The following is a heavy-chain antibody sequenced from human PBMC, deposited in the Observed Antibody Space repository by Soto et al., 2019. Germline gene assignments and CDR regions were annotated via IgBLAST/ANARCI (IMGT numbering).Heavy chain of an antibody. CDR3: VASDLSSDY. CDR1: GFTFSSYA. D-gene: IGHD3-16*02. J-gene: IGHJ4*02. V-gene: IGHV3-30-3*01. CDR2: ISHDGSKQ. Sequence: QVQLVESGGGVVQPERSLRLSCAASGFTFSSYAIHWVRQAPGKGLERVAVISHDGSKQHYADSVKGRFTISRDNSKNTLYLQMNSLRAEDTAVYYCVASDLSSDYWGQGTLVTVSS.